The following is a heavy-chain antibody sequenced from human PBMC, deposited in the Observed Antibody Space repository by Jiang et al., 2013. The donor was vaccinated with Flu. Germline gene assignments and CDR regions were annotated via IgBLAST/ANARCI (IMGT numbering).Heavy chain of an antibody. D-gene: IGHD1-26*01. CDR1: GDSISSSSCY. J-gene: IGHJ4*02. V-gene: IGHV4-39*01. Sequence: LTCAVSGDSISSSSCYVGLDPHAPGKGLEWIASIYSGSTYYNPSLKSRVTMSVDTSKNQFSLNLRSVTAADTAVYYCARQWDDTGNYYARAHFDSWGQGTLVTVSS. CDR3: ARQWDDTGNYYARAHFDS. CDR2: IYSGST.